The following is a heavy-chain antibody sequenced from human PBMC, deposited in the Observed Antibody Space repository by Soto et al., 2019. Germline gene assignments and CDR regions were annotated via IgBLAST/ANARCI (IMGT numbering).Heavy chain of an antibody. V-gene: IGHV3-30*18. CDR3: AKGGSGYFFDY. CDR2: ISYDGSNK. Sequence: HPGGSLRLSCAASGFTFSSYGMHWVRQAPGKGLEWVAVISYDGSNKYYADSVKGRFTISRDNSKNTLYLQMNSLRAEDTAVYYCAKGGSGYFFDYWGQGTLVTVSS. CDR1: GFTFSSYG. D-gene: IGHD3-22*01. J-gene: IGHJ4*02.